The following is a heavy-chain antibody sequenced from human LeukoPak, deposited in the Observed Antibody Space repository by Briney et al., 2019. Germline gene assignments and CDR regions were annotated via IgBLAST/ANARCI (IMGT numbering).Heavy chain of an antibody. J-gene: IGHJ3*02. D-gene: IGHD1-26*01. V-gene: IGHV1-2*02. CDR1: GYTFTGYY. CDR3: ARVMGIVGATDAFDI. CDR2: INPNSGGT. Sequence: ASVKVSCKASGYTFTGYYMHWVRQAPGQGLEWMGWINPNSGGTNYAQKFQGRVTMTRDTSISTAYMELSRLRSDDTAVYYCARVMGIVGATDAFDIWGQGTMVTVPS.